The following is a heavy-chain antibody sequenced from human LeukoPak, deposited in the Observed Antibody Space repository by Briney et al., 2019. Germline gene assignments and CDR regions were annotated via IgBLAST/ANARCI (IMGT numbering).Heavy chain of an antibody. D-gene: IGHD2-2*02. J-gene: IGHJ4*02. CDR3: VREYTTPGY. V-gene: IGHV3-30-3*01. Sequence: GGSLRLSCAASGFIFSSYNMHWVRQAPGKGLFWVAVISFDGTKKDYADSVKGRFTISRDNSKDTMYLQMNSLRSDDTAIYYCVREYTTPGYWGQGTLVTVSS. CDR2: ISFDGTKK. CDR1: GFIFSSYN.